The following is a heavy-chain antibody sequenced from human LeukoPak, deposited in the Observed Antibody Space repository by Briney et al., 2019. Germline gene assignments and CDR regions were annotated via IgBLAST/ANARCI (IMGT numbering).Heavy chain of an antibody. V-gene: IGHV3-11*01. CDR3: ASDIVGGDAFDI. J-gene: IGHJ3*02. CDR2: ISSSGSTI. Sequence: GGSLRLSCAASGFTFSDHYMGWIRQAPGKGLKWVSYISSSGSTIYYADSVKGRFTISRDNAKNSLYLQMNSLRAEDTAVYYCASDIVGGDAFDIWGQGTIVTVSS. CDR1: GFTFSDHY. D-gene: IGHD1-26*01.